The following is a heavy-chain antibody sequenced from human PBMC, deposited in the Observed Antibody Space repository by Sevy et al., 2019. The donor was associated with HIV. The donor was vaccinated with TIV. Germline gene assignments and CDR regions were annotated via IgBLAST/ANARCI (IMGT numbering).Heavy chain of an antibody. CDR1: GGTFSSYA. J-gene: IGHJ6*02. CDR3: AGAAAIRNYYYGMDV. D-gene: IGHD2-2*02. Sequence: ASVKVSCKASGGTFSSYAISWVRQAHGQGLEWMGGIIPIFGTANYAQKFQGRVTITADESTSTAYMELSSLRSEDTAVYYCAGAAAIRNYYYGMDVWGQGTTVTVSS. CDR2: IIPIFGTA. V-gene: IGHV1-69*13.